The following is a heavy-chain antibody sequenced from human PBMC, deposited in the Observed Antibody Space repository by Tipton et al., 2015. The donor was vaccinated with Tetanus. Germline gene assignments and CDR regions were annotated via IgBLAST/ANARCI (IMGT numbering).Heavy chain of an antibody. CDR3: ARLWGYYDSSGYYQTDY. Sequence: TLSLTCTVSGGSISSHYWSWIRQPPGKGLEWIGYIYYSGSTNYNPSLKSRVTISVDTSKNQFSLKLSSVTAADTAVYYCARLWGYYDSSGYYQTDYWGQGTLVTVSS. J-gene: IGHJ4*02. CDR1: GGSISSHY. D-gene: IGHD3-22*01. V-gene: IGHV4-59*11. CDR2: IYYSGST.